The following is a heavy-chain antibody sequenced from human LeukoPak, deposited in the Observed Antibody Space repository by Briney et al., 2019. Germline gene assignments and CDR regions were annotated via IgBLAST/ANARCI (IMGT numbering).Heavy chain of an antibody. D-gene: IGHD3-16*02. CDR2: MNPNSGNT. V-gene: IGHV1-8*01. CDR1: GYTFTSYD. CDR3: ARRVYDYVWGSYQSNWFDP. J-gene: IGHJ5*02. Sequence: ASVKVSCKASGYTFTSYDINWVRQAPGQGLEWMGWMNPNSGNTGYAQKFQGRVTMTRNTSISTAYMELSSLRSEDTAVYYCARRVYDYVWGSYQSNWFDPWGQGTLVTVSS.